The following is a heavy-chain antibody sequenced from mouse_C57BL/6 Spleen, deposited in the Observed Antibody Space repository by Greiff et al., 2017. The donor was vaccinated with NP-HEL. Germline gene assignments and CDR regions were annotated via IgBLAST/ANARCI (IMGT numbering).Heavy chain of an antibody. J-gene: IGHJ3*01. CDR3: ARPYYYGSSYEMNWFAY. D-gene: IGHD1-1*01. CDR1: GYTFTSYW. Sequence: QVQLQQPGAELVMPGASVKLSCKASGYTFTSYWMHWVKQRPGQGLEWIGEIDPSDSYTNYNQKFKGKSTLTVDQSSSTAYMQLSSLTSEDSAVYYCARPYYYGSSYEMNWFAYWGQGTLVTVSA. CDR2: IDPSDSYT. V-gene: IGHV1-69*01.